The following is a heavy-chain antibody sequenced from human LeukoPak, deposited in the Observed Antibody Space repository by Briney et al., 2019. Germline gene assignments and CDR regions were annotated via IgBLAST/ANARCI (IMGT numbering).Heavy chain of an antibody. Sequence: SETLSLPCAVSGYSISSGYYWGWIRQPPGKGLEWIGNIYHNGVTYYNPRLKRRVTISVDTSKNQFSLKLSSVTAADTAVYYCARDFPCSSTSCYGAPYWGQGTLVTVSS. D-gene: IGHD2-2*01. V-gene: IGHV4-38-2*02. CDR2: IYHNGVT. CDR3: ARDFPCSSTSCYGAPY. J-gene: IGHJ4*02. CDR1: GYSISSGYY.